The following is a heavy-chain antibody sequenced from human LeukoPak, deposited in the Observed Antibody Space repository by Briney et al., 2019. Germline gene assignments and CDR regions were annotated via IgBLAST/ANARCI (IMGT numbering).Heavy chain of an antibody. CDR1: GFTFSNYA. V-gene: IGHV3-23*01. D-gene: IGHD4-17*01. CDR2: ISGSGDGT. J-gene: IGHJ3*02. Sequence: GGSLRLSCAASGFTFSNYAVSWVRQAPGKGLEWVSSISGSGDGTYSGDSVKGRFTISRDNSKNTVDLQMNSLRAEDTAVYYCAKDPNGDYVGAFDTWAQGTKVTVSS. CDR3: AKDPNGDYVGAFDT.